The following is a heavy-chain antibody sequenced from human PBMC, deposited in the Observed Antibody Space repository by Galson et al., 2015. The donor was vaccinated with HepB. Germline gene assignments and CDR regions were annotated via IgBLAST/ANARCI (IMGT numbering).Heavy chain of an antibody. V-gene: IGHV3-7*03. CDR3: ARRISLVRGIITKPDYYYGMDV. CDR2: INPDGSEK. Sequence: SLRLSCAGSEFTFSSYWMNWVRQAPGKGLEWVANINPDGSEKSYVASLRGRFPVSRDNDKNALYLPMDSLRAEDTAVYYCARRISLVRGIITKPDYYYGMDVWGQGTTVTVAS. J-gene: IGHJ6*02. CDR1: EFTFSSYW. D-gene: IGHD3-10*01.